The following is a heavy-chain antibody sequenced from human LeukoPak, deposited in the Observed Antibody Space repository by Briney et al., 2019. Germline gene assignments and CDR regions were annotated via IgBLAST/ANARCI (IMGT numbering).Heavy chain of an antibody. CDR2: ISVYNGNT. Sequence: ASVKVSCKASDYNLNSYGVSWVRQAPGRGLEWMGWISVYNGNTRYGQQFQGRVTMTRDTYTKTAYMELRSLRSDDTAMYYCARVRPPNIVDTFMVHQHFHGMDIWGLGTTVTVS. CDR1: DYNLNSYG. J-gene: IGHJ6*02. V-gene: IGHV1-18*01. CDR3: ARVRPPNIVDTFMVHQHFHGMDI. D-gene: IGHD5-18*01.